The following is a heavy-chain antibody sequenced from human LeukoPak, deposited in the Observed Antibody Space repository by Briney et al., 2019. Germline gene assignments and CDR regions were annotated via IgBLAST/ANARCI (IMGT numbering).Heavy chain of an antibody. CDR1: GGSISSSSYY. CDR3: ARHVITMVRGVINSYFDY. CDR2: IYYSGST. V-gene: IGHV4-39*01. J-gene: IGHJ4*02. D-gene: IGHD3-10*01. Sequence: SETLSLTCTVSGGSISSSSYYWGWIRQPPGKGLEWIGSIYYSGSTYYNPSLKSRVTISVDTSKNQFSLKLSSVTAADTAVYYCARHVITMVRGVINSYFDYWGQGTLVTVSP.